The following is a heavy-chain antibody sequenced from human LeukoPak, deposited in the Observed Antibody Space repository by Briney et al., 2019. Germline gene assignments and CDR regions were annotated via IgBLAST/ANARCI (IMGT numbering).Heavy chain of an antibody. D-gene: IGHD3-10*01. CDR2: IKQDGSEK. CDR1: GFTISSYW. J-gene: IGHJ3*02. V-gene: IGHV3-7*01. CDR3: AREGPGGFDI. Sequence: PGGSLRLSCAASGFTISSYWMSWVRQTPGKGLEWVANIKQDGSEKSSVDSVKGRFTISRDNAKNSLYVQMNSLRVEDTAVYYCAREGPGGFDIWGQGTMVTVSS.